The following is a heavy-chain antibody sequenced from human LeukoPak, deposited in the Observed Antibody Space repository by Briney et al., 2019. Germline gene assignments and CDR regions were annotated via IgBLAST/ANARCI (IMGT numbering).Heavy chain of an antibody. CDR1: GGSISSGGYY. V-gene: IGHV4-31*03. D-gene: IGHD3-22*01. Sequence: SQTPSLTCTVSGGSISSGGYYWSWIRQHPGKGLEWIGYIYYSGSTYYNPSLKSRVTISVDTSKNQFSLKLSSVTAADTAVYYCARDRGPDSSGYYYYYYGMDVWGQGTTVTVSS. CDR2: IYYSGST. CDR3: ARDRGPDSSGYYYYYYGMDV. J-gene: IGHJ6*02.